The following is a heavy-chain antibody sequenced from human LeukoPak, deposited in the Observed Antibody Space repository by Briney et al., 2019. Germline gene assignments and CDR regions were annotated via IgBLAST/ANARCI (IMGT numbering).Heavy chain of an antibody. CDR2: IWYDGSNK. Sequence: PGRSLRLSCAASGFTFSSYAMHWVRQAPGKGLECVAVIWYDGSNKYYADSVKGRFTISRDNSKNTVYLQMNSLRAEDTAVYYCAREIHLWLMDSWGQGTLVTVSS. CDR3: AREIHLWLMDS. V-gene: IGHV3-33*01. CDR1: GFTFSSYA. J-gene: IGHJ5*01. D-gene: IGHD5-18*01.